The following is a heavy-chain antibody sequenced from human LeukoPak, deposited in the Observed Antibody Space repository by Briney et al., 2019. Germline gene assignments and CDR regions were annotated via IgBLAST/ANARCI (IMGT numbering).Heavy chain of an antibody. V-gene: IGHV4-34*01. CDR1: GGSFSGYY. D-gene: IGHD5-24*01. CDR2: INHSGST. J-gene: IGHJ3*02. CDR3: ARENGRDGYNLDAFDI. Sequence: SETLSLTCAVYGGSFSGYYWSWIRQPPGKGLEWIGEINHSGSTNYNPSLKSRVTISVDTSKNQFSLKLSSVTAADTAVYYCARENGRDGYNLDAFDIWGQGTMVTVSS.